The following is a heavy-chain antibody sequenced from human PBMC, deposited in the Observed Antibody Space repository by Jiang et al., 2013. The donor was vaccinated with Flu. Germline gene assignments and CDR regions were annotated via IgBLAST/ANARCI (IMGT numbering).Heavy chain of an antibody. J-gene: IGHJ4*02. CDR3: AREKYSGSYGY. Sequence: RLSCAASGFTVSSNYMSWVRQAPGKGLEWVSVIYSGGSTYYADSVKGRFTISRDNSKNTLYLQMNSLRAEDTAVYYCAREKYSGSYGYWGQGTLVTVSS. CDR1: GFTVSSNY. V-gene: IGHV3-53*01. CDR2: IYSGGST. D-gene: IGHD1-26*01.